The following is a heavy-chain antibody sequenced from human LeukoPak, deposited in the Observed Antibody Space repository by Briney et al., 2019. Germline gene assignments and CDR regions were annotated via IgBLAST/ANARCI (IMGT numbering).Heavy chain of an antibody. CDR2: IWYDGSNT. Sequence: PGGSLRLSCAASGFTFSSYGMHWVRQAPGKGLEWVAVIWYDGSNTYYADSVKGRFTISRDNSKNTLYLQMNSLRAEDTAVYYCASIAAADDFDYWGQGTLVTVSS. CDR3: ASIAAADDFDY. V-gene: IGHV3-33*01. D-gene: IGHD6-13*01. CDR1: GFTFSSYG. J-gene: IGHJ4*02.